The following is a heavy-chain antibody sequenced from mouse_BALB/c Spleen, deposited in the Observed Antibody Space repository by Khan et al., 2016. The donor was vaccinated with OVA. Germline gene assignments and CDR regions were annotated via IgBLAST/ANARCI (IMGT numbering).Heavy chain of an antibody. D-gene: IGHD6-1*01. J-gene: IGHJ3*01. CDR2: IDPENGDT. Sequence: VLLQQAGAELVRSGASVKLSCTASGFNIKYYYMHWVKQRPEQGLEWIGWIDPENGDTEYAPQFQDKATMTADTSSNTAYLQTTSLTTEDTAVYYCNTGDVSSAWFPSWAQGTLVTISA. CDR1: GFNIKYYY. V-gene: IGHV14-4*02. CDR3: NTGDVSSAWFPS.